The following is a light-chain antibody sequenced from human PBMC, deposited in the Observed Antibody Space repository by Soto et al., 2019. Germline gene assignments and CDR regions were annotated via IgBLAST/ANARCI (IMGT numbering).Light chain of an antibody. CDR2: KVS. J-gene: IGKJ5*01. CDR1: QSLVHRDGNTY. CDR3: MQCSHWPPIT. V-gene: IGKV2-30*02. Sequence: DVVVTQSPLSLPVTLGQAASISCRSSQSLVHRDGNTYLSWFRQRPGQSPRRLIYKVSNREAGVPDRFSGSGSGTDFTLKISRVEAEDVGLYYCMQCSHWPPITFGQGTQREIK.